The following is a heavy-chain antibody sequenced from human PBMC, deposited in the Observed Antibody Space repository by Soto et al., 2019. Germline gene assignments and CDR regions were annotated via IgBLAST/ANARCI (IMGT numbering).Heavy chain of an antibody. D-gene: IGHD6-25*01. Sequence: QVQLVQSGAEVKKPGASVKVSCKASGYTFTGYYMHWVRQAPGQGLGWMGWINPNSGGTNYAQKFQGWVTMTRDTSISTAYMELSRLRSDDTAVYYCARNTGYSSEGFDSWGQGTLVTVSS. J-gene: IGHJ4*02. CDR3: ARNTGYSSEGFDS. CDR1: GYTFTGYY. CDR2: INPNSGGT. V-gene: IGHV1-2*04.